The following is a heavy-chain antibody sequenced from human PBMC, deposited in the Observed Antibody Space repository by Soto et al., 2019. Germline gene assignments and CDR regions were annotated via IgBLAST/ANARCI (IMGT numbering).Heavy chain of an antibody. V-gene: IGHV3-30*18. Sequence: QVQLVESGGGVVQPGRSLRLSCAASGFTFSSYGMHWVCQAPGKGLEWVAGISYDGSNKYYADSVKGRFTISRDNSKNSLYLQMNSLRAEDTAVYYCAKGYCSGGSCYSFVNFDYWGQGTLVTVSS. CDR2: ISYDGSNK. J-gene: IGHJ4*02. CDR1: GFTFSSYG. CDR3: AKGYCSGGSCYSFVNFDY. D-gene: IGHD2-15*01.